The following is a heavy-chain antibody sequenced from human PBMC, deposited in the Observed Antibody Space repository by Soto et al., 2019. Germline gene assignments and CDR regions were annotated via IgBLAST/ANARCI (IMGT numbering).Heavy chain of an antibody. V-gene: IGHV1-69*02. J-gene: IGHJ4*02. D-gene: IGHD3-22*01. CDR3: ASRYDSSDY. Sequence: QVQLVQSGAEVKKPGSSVKVSCKASGGTFSTYTISWVRQAPGQGLEWMGRIIPTLGIANYAQKFQGRVTITADKSTSTAYMELSSLRSEDTAVYYCASRYDSSDYWGQGTLVTVSS. CDR2: IIPTLGIA. CDR1: GGTFSTYT.